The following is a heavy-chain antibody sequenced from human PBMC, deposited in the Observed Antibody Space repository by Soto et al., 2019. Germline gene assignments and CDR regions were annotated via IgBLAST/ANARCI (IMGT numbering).Heavy chain of an antibody. CDR1: VFTFSDAW. J-gene: IGHJ4*02. D-gene: IGHD2-8*01. CDR2: VNERGTDS. Sequence: PGGSLRLSCVSSVFTFSDAWMHCVRQSPGKWLVWVSRVNERGTDSNYADSVKGRFTISRDNARNTLYLQMNSLRAEDTAVYYCAKPLDPPYHTNPFDYWGQGTLVTVSS. CDR3: AKPLDPPYHTNPFDY. V-gene: IGHV3-74*01.